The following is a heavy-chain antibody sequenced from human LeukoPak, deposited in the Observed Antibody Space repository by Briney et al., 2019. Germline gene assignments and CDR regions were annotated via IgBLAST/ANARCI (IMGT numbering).Heavy chain of an antibody. D-gene: IGHD4-4*01. V-gene: IGHV1-2*02. CDR3: VRDDYNGNSFDS. CDR2: INPKNGDT. J-gene: IGHJ5*01. Sequence: VASVKVSCKASGYSFTASYMHWVRQAPGQGLEWVGCINPKNGDTSTAQRFQGRVTMTRDTSLSTAYMDLTSLRSDDTAVCYCVRDDYNGNSFDSWGPGTLVTVSS. CDR1: GYSFTASY.